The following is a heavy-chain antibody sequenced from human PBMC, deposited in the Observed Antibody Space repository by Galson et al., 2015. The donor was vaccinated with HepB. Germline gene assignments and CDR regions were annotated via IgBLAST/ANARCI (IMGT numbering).Heavy chain of an antibody. V-gene: IGHV1-2*02. Sequence: QSGAEVKKPGESLRISCKASGHTFTGYFMHWVRQAPGEGLEWMGWINTNSGGTNYAQKFQGRVTMARDTSISTAYMELSRLSSDDTAVYYCAREYSNTYYFDYWGQGTLVTVSS. D-gene: IGHD4-11*01. J-gene: IGHJ4*02. CDR2: INTNSGGT. CDR1: GHTFTGYF. CDR3: AREYSNTYYFDY.